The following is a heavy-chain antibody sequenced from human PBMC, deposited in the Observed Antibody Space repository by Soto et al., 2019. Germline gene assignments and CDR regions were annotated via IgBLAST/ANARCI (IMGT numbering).Heavy chain of an antibody. CDR1: GFTFSSYE. V-gene: IGHV3-48*03. D-gene: IGHD2-2*02. Sequence: PGGSLRLSCAASGFTFSSYEMNWVRQAPGKGLEWVSYISSSGSAIYYADSVKGRFTISRDNAKNSLYLQMNSLRAEDTAVYYCETRGIPRTEDYWGQGTLVTVSS. CDR3: ETRGIPRTEDY. CDR2: ISSSGSAI. J-gene: IGHJ4*02.